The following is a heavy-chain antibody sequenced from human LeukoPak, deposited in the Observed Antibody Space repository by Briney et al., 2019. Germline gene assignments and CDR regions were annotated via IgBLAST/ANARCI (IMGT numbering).Heavy chain of an antibody. CDR1: GGSISSYY. Sequence: PSETLSLTCTVSGGSISSYYWSWIRQAAGKGLEWTGRIYTSGSTNYNASLKSRGSMSADTSKNQSYLKLSSVTAPDTDVFYCARENRGSYREFDYWGQRPLVTVSS. J-gene: IGHJ4*02. V-gene: IGHV4-4*07. D-gene: IGHD1-26*01. CDR2: IYTSGST. CDR3: ARENRGSYREFDY.